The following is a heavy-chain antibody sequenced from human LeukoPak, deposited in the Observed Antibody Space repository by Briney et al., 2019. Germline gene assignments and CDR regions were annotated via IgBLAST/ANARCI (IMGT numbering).Heavy chain of an antibody. V-gene: IGHV3-9*01. CDR2: ISWNSGSI. CDR3: AKDGREDVVVPELDY. D-gene: IGHD2-2*01. J-gene: IGHJ4*02. CDR1: GFTFDDYA. Sequence: PGGSLRLSCAASGFTFDDYAMHWVRQAPGKGLEWVSGISWNSGSIGYADSVKGRFTISRDNAKNSLYLQMISLRAEDTALYYCAKDGREDVVVPELDYWGQGTLVTVSS.